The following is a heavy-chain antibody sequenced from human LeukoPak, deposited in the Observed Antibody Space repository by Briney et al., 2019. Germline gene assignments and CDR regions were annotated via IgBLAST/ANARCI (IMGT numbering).Heavy chain of an antibody. CDR1: GFTFDDCG. J-gene: IGHJ4*02. D-gene: IGHD1-26*01. CDR3: ARAVWELMYYFDY. V-gene: IGHV3-20*04. CDR2: INWNGGST. Sequence: PGGSLRLSCAASGFTFDDCGMSWVRQAPGKGLEWVSGINWNGGSTGYAGSVKGRFTISRDNAKNSLYLQMNSLRAEDTALYYCARAVWELMYYFDYWGQGTLVTVSS.